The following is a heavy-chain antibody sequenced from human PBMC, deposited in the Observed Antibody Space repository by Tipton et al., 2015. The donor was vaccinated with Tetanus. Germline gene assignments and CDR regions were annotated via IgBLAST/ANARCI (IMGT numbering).Heavy chain of an antibody. D-gene: IGHD2/OR15-2a*01. V-gene: IGHV3-7*01. J-gene: IGHJ4*02. Sequence: GSLRLSCVASGFTFRSYWMSWVRQAPGKGLEWVANIKEDGSEMYYADSVKGRFTISRDNARNSLSVHMNSLTAEDTAVYYCARLRVYCSTACYSREDYWSQGTLVTVSS. CDR3: ARLRVYCSTACYSREDY. CDR2: IKEDGSEM. CDR1: GFTFRSYW.